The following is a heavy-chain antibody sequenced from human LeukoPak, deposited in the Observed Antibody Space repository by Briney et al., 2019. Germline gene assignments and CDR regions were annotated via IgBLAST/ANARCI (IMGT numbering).Heavy chain of an antibody. CDR2: ISGSGGST. V-gene: IGHV3-23*01. J-gene: IGHJ3*02. CDR1: GFTFSSYA. CDR3: ADSSSWYDAFDI. Sequence: GGSLRLSCAASGFTFSSYAMSWVRQAPGKGLEWVSAISGSGGSTYYADSVKGRFTISRDNSKNTLYLQMNSLRAEDTAVYYCADSSSWYDAFDIWGQGTMVTVSS. D-gene: IGHD6-13*01.